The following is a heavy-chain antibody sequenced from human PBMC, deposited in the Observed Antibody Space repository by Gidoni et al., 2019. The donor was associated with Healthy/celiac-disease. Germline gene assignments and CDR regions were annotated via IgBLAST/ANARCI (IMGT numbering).Heavy chain of an antibody. CDR2: ISGSGGST. CDR1: GFTFSSYA. J-gene: IGHJ3*02. Sequence: EVQLLESGGGLVQPGGSLRLSCAASGFTFSSYAMSWVRQAPGKGLEWVSAISGSGGSTYYADYVKGRLTISRDNTKNTLYLQMNSLRAEDTAVYYCAKNVPSGRYRTDAFDIWGQGTMVTVSS. V-gene: IGHV3-23*01. D-gene: IGHD2-2*01. CDR3: AKNVPSGRYRTDAFDI.